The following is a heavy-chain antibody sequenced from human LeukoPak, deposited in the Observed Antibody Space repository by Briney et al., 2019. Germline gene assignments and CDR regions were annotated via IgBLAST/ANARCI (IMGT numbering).Heavy chain of an antibody. CDR1: GFTLRNYA. CDR3: ARGVKGVLRYFDWVPHNWFDP. CDR2: ISSSGSTI. D-gene: IGHD3-9*01. V-gene: IGHV3-48*03. Sequence: GGSLRLSCVASGFTLRNYAMNWVRQAPGKGLEWVSYISSSGSTIYYADSVKGRFTISRDNAKNSLYLQMNSLRAEDTAVYYCARGVKGVLRYFDWVPHNWFDPWGQGTLVTVSS. J-gene: IGHJ5*02.